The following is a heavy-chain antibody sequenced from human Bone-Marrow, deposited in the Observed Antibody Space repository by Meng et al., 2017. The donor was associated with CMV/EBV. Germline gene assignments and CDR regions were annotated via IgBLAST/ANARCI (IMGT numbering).Heavy chain of an antibody. D-gene: IGHD3-3*01. CDR2: IIPIFGTA. V-gene: IGHV1-69*06. CDR1: TCTSYR. CDR3: ARERGVRFLEWLSPSFDY. Sequence: TCTSYRINWVRQATGQGLEWMGGIIPIFGTANYAQKFQGRVTITADKSTSTAYMELSSLRSEDTAVYYCARERGVRFLEWLSPSFDYWGQGTLVTVSS. J-gene: IGHJ4*02.